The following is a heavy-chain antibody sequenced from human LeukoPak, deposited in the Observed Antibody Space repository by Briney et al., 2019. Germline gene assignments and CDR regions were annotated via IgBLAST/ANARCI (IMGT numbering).Heavy chain of an antibody. J-gene: IGHJ4*02. Sequence: GGSLRLSCAASGFTFSSYAMSWVRQAPGKGLEWVSAISGSGGSTYYADSVKGRSTISRDNSKNTLYLQMNSLRAEDTAVYYCAKDCDSSGYYNDYFDYWGQGTLVTVSS. V-gene: IGHV3-23*01. D-gene: IGHD3-22*01. CDR2: ISGSGGST. CDR3: AKDCDSSGYYNDYFDY. CDR1: GFTFSSYA.